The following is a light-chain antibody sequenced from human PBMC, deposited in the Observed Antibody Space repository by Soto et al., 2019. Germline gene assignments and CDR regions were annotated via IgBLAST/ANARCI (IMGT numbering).Light chain of an antibody. J-gene: IGKJ1*01. CDR2: DAS. V-gene: IGKV3-15*01. Sequence: EIVMTQSPATLSVSPGERATLSCRASQNIDNKLVWYQQKPGQVPRLLIYDASTRATGIPARFSGSGSGTELTLTISSLQSEDFAFYYCQQFHYWWTFGQGTKVE. CDR1: QNIDNK. CDR3: QQFHYWWT.